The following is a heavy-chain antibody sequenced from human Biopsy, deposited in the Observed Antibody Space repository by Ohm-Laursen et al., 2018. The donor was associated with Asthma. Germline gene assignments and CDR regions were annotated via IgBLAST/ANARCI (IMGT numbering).Heavy chain of an antibody. CDR2: IYRLGNA. CDR1: GGSVSVINW. J-gene: IGHJ4*02. CDR3: SRRWRSYDSSNYYLDQ. Sequence: PVTLSLTCDVSGGSVSVINWWRWVRQPPVRWLECIGQIYRLGNANYNPSLKCRVTMSEDKSKNQFSLKLTSVTAADTAVYFCSRRWRSYDSSNYYLDQWGQGTLVTVSS. D-gene: IGHD3-22*01. V-gene: IGHV4-4*01.